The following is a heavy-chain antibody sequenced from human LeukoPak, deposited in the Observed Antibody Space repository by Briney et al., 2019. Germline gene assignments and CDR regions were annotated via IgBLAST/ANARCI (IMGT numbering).Heavy chain of an antibody. Sequence: PGGSLRLSCAASGFTFSSYSMNWARQAPGKGLEWVSSISSSSSYIYYADSLKGRFTISRDNAKNSLYLQMNSLRAEDTAVYYCARDGTVTTDYWGQGTLVTVSS. CDR3: ARDGTVTTDY. V-gene: IGHV3-21*01. CDR2: ISSSSSYI. D-gene: IGHD4-17*01. J-gene: IGHJ4*02. CDR1: GFTFSSYS.